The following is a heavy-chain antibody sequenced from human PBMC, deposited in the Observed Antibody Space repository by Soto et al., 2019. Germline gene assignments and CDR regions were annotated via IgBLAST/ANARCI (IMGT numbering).Heavy chain of an antibody. CDR2: IWYDGINK. CDR1: GFTFSNNG. Sequence: QVQLVESGGGVVQPGRSLRLSCAASGFTFSNNGMHWVRQAPGKGLEWVAVIWYDGINKYYADSVKGRFIISRDNSKNTVYLQMNSLRAEDTAVYYCARDRVQLVDGLDGWGQGPTVTVSS. V-gene: IGHV3-33*01. D-gene: IGHD6-13*01. CDR3: ARDRVQLVDGLDG. J-gene: IGHJ6*02.